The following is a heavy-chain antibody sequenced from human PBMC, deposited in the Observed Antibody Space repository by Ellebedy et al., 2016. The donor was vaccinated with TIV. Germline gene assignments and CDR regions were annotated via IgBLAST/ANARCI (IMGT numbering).Heavy chain of an antibody. CDR2: ISHSGST. CDR3: ARSGPDY. CDR1: GGSISSGDYV. Sequence: SETLSLTCVVSGGSISSGDYVWSWIRLPPGKGLEWIGHISHSGSTYYSPSLRSRVTMSIDRSKTQFSLNLSSVTAADTAVYYCARSGPDYWGQGTLVTVSS. V-gene: IGHV4-30-2*01. D-gene: IGHD5-12*01. J-gene: IGHJ4*02.